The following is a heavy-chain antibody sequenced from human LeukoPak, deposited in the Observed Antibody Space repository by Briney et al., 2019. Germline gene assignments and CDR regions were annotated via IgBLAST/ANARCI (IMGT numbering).Heavy chain of an antibody. V-gene: IGHV1-2*02. CDR3: ARDAPSYCSSTSCYFYWFDP. CDR2: INPNSGGT. J-gene: IGHJ5*02. CDR1: GYTFTGYY. D-gene: IGHD2-2*01. Sequence: ASVKVSCKASGYTFTGYYMHWVRQAPGQGLEWMGWINPNSGGTNYAQKFQGRVTMTRDTSNSTAYMEMSRLRSDDTAVYYCARDAPSYCSSTSCYFYWFDPWGQGTLVTVSS.